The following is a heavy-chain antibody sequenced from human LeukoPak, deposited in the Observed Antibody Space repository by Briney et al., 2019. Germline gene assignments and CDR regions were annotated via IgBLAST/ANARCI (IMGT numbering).Heavy chain of an antibody. CDR2: IYYSGST. V-gene: IGHV4-59*01. CDR3: ARGTIVPAFDI. D-gene: IGHD3-3*01. CDR1: GGSISSYY. J-gene: IGHJ3*02. Sequence: SETLSLTCTVSGGSISSYYWSWIRQPPGKGLEWIGYIYYSGSTNYNPSLKSRVTISVDTSKNQFSLKLSSVTAADTAVYYCARGTIVPAFDIWGQGTMVPVSS.